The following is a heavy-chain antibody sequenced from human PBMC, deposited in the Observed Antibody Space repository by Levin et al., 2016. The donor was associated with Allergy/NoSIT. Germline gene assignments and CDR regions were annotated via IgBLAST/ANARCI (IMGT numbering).Heavy chain of an antibody. Sequence: KVSCKGSGYSFTSYWISWVRQMPGKGLEWMGRIDPSDSYTNYSPSFQGHVTISADKSISTAYLQWSSLKASDTAMYYCARHELDYDILTGYSPIDYWGQGTLVTVSS. V-gene: IGHV5-10-1*01. CDR1: GYSFTSYW. D-gene: IGHD3-9*01. CDR3: ARHELDYDILTGYSPIDY. CDR2: IDPSDSYT. J-gene: IGHJ4*02.